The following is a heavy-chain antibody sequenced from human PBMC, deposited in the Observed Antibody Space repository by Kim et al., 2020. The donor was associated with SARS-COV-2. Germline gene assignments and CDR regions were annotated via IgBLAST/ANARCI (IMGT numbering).Heavy chain of an antibody. CDR2: IWYDGSNK. CDR3: ARDGGRGYCSGGSCYHDAFDI. V-gene: IGHV3-33*01. D-gene: IGHD2-15*01. CDR1: GFTFSSYG. Sequence: GGSLRLSCAASGFTFSSYGMHWVRQAPGKGLEWVAVIWYDGSNKYYADSVKGRFTISRDNSKNTLYLQMNSLRAEDTAVYYCARDGGRGYCSGGSCYHDAFDIWGQGTMVTVSS. J-gene: IGHJ3*02.